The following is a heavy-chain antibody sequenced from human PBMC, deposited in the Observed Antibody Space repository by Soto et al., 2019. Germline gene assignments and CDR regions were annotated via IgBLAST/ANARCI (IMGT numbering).Heavy chain of an antibody. CDR3: AGAATREKYAYGRNSSSFII. D-gene: IGHD4-17*01. J-gene: IGHJ3*02. CDR1: GGSMNNYY. V-gene: IGHV4-59*01. CDR2: IYYSGST. Sequence: SETLSLTCTVSGGSMNNYYWTWIRQPPGKGLEWIGYIYYSGSTNYNPSLKSRVTISVDMSKNQFSLKLSSVTAADTAVYYCAGAATREKYAYGRNSSSFIISGEGVMVSVS.